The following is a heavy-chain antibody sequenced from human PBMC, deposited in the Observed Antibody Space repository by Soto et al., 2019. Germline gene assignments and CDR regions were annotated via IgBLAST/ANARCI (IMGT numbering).Heavy chain of an antibody. Sequence: SETLSLTCTVSNGSISNFYWNWIRQSAGKGLEWIGRIHGSGSATYNPSLRSLVTMSVDTSKNQFSLKVNSVTGADTAVYYCARSSHKESWFDPWGQGTLVTVSS. V-gene: IGHV4-4*07. CDR3: ARSSHKESWFDP. J-gene: IGHJ5*02. D-gene: IGHD6-13*01. CDR1: NGSISNFY. CDR2: IHGSGSA.